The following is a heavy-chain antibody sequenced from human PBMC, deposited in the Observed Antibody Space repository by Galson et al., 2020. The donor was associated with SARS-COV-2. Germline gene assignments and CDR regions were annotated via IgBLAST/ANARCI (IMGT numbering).Heavy chain of an antibody. V-gene: IGHV4-34*01. CDR2: INPNGIT. J-gene: IGHJ4*02. CDR3: AGGDVHGLGTYLSY. D-gene: IGHD3-10*01. CDR1: GGSFSGHY. Sequence: SETLSLTCAVYGGSFSGHYWSWIRQPPGEGLEWIGAINPNGITNYNSSLESRVTLSIDTSKNQFSLNLRSVTAADTAVYYCAGGDVHGLGTYLSYWGQGTLVTVSS.